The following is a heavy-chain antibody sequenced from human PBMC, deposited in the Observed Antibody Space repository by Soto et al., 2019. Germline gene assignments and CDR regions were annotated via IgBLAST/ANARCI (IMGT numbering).Heavy chain of an antibody. CDR1: GGSFSGYY. CDR2: INHSGST. D-gene: IGHD3-3*01. J-gene: IGHJ5*02. Sequence: SETLSLTCAVYGGSFSGYYWSWIRQPPGKGLEWIGEINHSGSTNYNPSRKSRVTISVDTSKNQFSLRLSSVTAADTAVDYCARVVAGYDFWSGYYSYNWFDPWGQGTLVTVSS. V-gene: IGHV4-34*01. CDR3: ARVVAGYDFWSGYYSYNWFDP.